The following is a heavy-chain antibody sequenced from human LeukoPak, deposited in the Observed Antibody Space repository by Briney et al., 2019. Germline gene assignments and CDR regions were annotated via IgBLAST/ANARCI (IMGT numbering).Heavy chain of an antibody. Sequence: PSETQSLTCTVSGGSISSYYWSWIRQPPGKGLEWIGYIYYSGSTNYNPSLKSRVTISVDTSKNQFSLKLSSVTAADTAVYYCARVYYDFWSGYYTPFDPWGQGTLVTVSS. CDR1: GGSISSYY. J-gene: IGHJ5*02. V-gene: IGHV4-59*01. D-gene: IGHD3-3*01. CDR3: ARVYYDFWSGYYTPFDP. CDR2: IYYSGST.